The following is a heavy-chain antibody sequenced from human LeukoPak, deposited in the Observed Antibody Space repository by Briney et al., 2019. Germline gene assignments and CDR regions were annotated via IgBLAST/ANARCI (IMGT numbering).Heavy chain of an antibody. CDR2: IYAGDSNT. CDR1: GYNFANYW. D-gene: IGHD1-26*01. Sequence: PGESLKISCKGSGYNFANYWIGWVSQMPGKGLEWMGIIYAGDSNTTYSPSFQGQVTMSVDKTINTAYLQWKSLKASDTAMYYCAKHSHYGNWYRWFDPWGQGTLVIVSS. J-gene: IGHJ5*02. CDR3: AKHSHYGNWYRWFDP. V-gene: IGHV5-51*01.